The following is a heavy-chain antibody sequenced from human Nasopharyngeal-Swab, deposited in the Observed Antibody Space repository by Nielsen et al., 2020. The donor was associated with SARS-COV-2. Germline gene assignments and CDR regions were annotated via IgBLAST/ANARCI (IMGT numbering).Heavy chain of an antibody. CDR3: ARAMGKWLQLGNWFDP. CDR2: ISYDGSNK. V-gene: IGHV3-30*04. J-gene: IGHJ5*02. Sequence: GESLKISWAASGFTFRSYAMHWVRQAPGKGLEWVAVISYDGSNKYYADSVKGRFTISRDNSKNTLYLQMNSLRAEDTAVYYCARAMGKWLQLGNWFDPWGQGTLVTVSS. CDR1: GFTFRSYA. D-gene: IGHD5-24*01.